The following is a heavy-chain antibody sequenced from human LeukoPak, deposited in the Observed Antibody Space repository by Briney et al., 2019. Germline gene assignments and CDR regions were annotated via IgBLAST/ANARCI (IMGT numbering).Heavy chain of an antibody. CDR3: ARNLGTLATGGVALDI. CDR1: GFAVGSEY. V-gene: IGHV3-66*01. Sequence: PGGSLRLSCAASGFAVGSEYMSWVRQAPGKGLEWVSVIYTGGSTHYPDSVKGRFTISRDDSKNTVSLQMNSLRVEDTAMYYCARNLGTLATGGVALDIWGQGTMVTVAS. J-gene: IGHJ3*02. CDR2: IYTGGST. D-gene: IGHD1-14*01.